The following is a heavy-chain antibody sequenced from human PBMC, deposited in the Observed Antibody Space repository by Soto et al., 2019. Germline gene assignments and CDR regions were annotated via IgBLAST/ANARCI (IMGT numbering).Heavy chain of an antibody. CDR1: GYTFTSYG. D-gene: IGHD2-21*01. J-gene: IGHJ6*01. CDR2: ISAYNGNT. V-gene: IGHV1-18*01. Sequence: QVQLVQSGAEVKKPGASVKVSCKASGYTFTSYGISWVRQAPGQGLEWMGWISAYNGNTNYAQKLQGRVTMTTDTSKSKGHIEVRGLRSDDTAVYYCARAYCGGECYPRYYYFGLGVRGPGNPV. CDR3: ARAYCGGECYPRYYYFGLGV.